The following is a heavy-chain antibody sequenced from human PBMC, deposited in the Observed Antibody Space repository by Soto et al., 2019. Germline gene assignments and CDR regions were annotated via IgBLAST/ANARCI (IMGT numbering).Heavy chain of an antibody. D-gene: IGHD3-9*01. V-gene: IGHV3-23*01. Sequence: GGSLRLSCAASGFTFSSYAMSWVRQAPGKGLEWVSAISGSGGSTYYADSGKGRFTISRDNSKNTLYLQMNSLRAEDTAVYYCGRRYFDWLFDYWGQGTLVTVSS. CDR2: ISGSGGST. J-gene: IGHJ4*02. CDR1: GFTFSSYA. CDR3: GRRYFDWLFDY.